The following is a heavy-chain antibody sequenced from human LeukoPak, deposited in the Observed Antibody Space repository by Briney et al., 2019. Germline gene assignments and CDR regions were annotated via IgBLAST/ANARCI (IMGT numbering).Heavy chain of an antibody. V-gene: IGHV3-74*01. D-gene: IGHD1-26*01. CDR2: INTDGSSS. CDR1: GFTFSSYW. J-gene: IGHJ4*02. CDR3: ARVLHSKDYYGRNFFDY. Sequence: GGSLRLSCAASGFTFSSYWMYWVRQAPGKGLVWVSVINTDGSSSSYADSVKGRFTISRDNAKNTLFLQMNSLRAEDAAVYFCARVLHSKDYYGRNFFDYWGQGTLVTVSS.